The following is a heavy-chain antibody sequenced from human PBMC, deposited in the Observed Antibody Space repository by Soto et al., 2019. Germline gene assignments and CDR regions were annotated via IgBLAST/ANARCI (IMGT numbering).Heavy chain of an antibody. CDR2: IWHDGSDK. J-gene: IGHJ4*02. Sequence: QVQLVESGGGVVQPGRSLRLSCAASGFTFSNFGMHWVRQAPGKGLEWLSIIWHDGSDKHYAGPVEGRFTFSRDNSKNALYLIMDSLRDDDTGVYYCAGGGLEASPCGGDCFTVDYGGQGTLVSVS. CDR1: GFTFSNFG. CDR3: AGGGLEASPCGGDCFTVDY. D-gene: IGHD2-21*02. V-gene: IGHV3-33*01.